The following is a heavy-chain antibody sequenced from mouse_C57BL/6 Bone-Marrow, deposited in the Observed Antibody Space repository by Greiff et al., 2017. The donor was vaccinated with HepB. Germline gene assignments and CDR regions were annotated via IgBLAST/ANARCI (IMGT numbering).Heavy chain of an antibody. D-gene: IGHD1-1*01. CDR3: VRHGLLRGFDY. Sequence: EVKVVESGGGLVQPKGSLKLSCAASGFSFNTYAMNWVRQAPGKGLEWVARIRSKSNNYATYYADSVKDRFTISRDDSESMLYLQMNNLKTEDTAMYYCVRHGLLRGFDYWGQGTTLTVSS. CDR1: GFSFNTYA. J-gene: IGHJ2*01. V-gene: IGHV10-1*01. CDR2: IRSKSNNYAT.